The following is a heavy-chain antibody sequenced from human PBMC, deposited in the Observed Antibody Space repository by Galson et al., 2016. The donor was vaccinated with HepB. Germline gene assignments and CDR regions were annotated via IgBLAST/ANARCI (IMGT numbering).Heavy chain of an antibody. Sequence: SLRLSCAASGFTFSNYWMHWVRQPPGKGLMWVSRIFADGSRAGYADSVKGRFTISRDNTKNTLFLQMDNLRAEDTAVYYCARIIRPFAEFDSWGQGTLVTVAS. CDR3: ARIIRPFAEFDS. V-gene: IGHV3-74*01. CDR1: GFTFSNYW. CDR2: IFADGSRA. D-gene: IGHD3-16*01. J-gene: IGHJ4*02.